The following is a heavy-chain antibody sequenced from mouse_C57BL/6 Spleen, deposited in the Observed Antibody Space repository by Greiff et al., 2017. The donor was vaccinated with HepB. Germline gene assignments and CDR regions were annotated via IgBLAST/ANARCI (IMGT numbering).Heavy chain of an antibody. V-gene: IGHV1-54*01. D-gene: IGHD2-4*01. CDR1: GYAFTNYL. Sequence: ESGAELVRPGTSVKVSCKASGYAFTNYLIEWVKQRPGQGLEWIGVINPGSGGTNYNEKFKGKATLTADKSSSTAYMQLSSLTSEDSAVYFCARPYDYGPYAMDYWGQGTSVTVSS. CDR2: INPGSGGT. CDR3: ARPYDYGPYAMDY. J-gene: IGHJ4*01.